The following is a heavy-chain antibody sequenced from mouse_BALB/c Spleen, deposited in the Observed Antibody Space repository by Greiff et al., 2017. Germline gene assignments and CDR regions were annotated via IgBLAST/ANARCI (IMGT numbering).Heavy chain of an antibody. V-gene: IGHV5-12-2*01. D-gene: IGHD1-1*01. Sequence: EVQGVESGGGLVQPGGSLKLSCAASGFTFSSYTMSWVRQTPEKRLEWVAYISNGGGSTYYPDTVKGRFTISRDNAKNTLYLQMSSLKSEDTAMYYCARQDYGSSYWFAYWGQGTLVTVSA. J-gene: IGHJ3*01. CDR1: GFTFSSYT. CDR3: ARQDYGSSYWFAY. CDR2: ISNGGGST.